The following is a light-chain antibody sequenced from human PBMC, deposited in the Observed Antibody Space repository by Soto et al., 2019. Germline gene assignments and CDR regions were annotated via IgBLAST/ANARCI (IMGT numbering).Light chain of an antibody. CDR1: QSVGNN. Sequence: IVGTQSPATLSLSPGERATLSCRASQSVGNNLAWYQQKPGQAPGLLIYEASTRATGIPARFSGSGAGTDFTLTISRLEPEDFALYYCQQYGSSPRISFGQGTRLEI. V-gene: IGKV3-20*01. CDR2: EAS. J-gene: IGKJ5*01. CDR3: QQYGSSPRIS.